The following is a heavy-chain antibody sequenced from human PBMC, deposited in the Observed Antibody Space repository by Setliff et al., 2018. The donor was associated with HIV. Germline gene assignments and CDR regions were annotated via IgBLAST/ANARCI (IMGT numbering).Heavy chain of an antibody. J-gene: IGHJ1*01. CDR2: IYYNGIT. CDR3: ARAGYYGSTSYWEYFQH. CDR1: GGSISSQY. D-gene: IGHD3-22*01. Sequence: SETLSLPCTVSGGSISSQYWSWIRQPPGKGLEWIGSIYYNGITNYNPSLKSRVTVSVDTSENQSSLKLSSVTAADTAVYYCARAGYYGSTSYWEYFQHWGQGTLVTVPQ. V-gene: IGHV4-59*11.